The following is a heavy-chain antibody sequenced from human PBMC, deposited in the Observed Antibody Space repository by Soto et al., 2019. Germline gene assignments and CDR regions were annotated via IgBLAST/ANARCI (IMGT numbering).Heavy chain of an antibody. J-gene: IGHJ5*02. D-gene: IGHD3-3*01. Sequence: GASGKVSCKASGYTFTSYGISWVRQAPGQGLEWMGWISAYNGNTNYAQKLQGRVTMTTDTSTSTAYMELRSLRSDDTAVYYCARIPVYYDLWGGYQRDIPPWGQGPLVT. V-gene: IGHV1-18*01. CDR2: ISAYNGNT. CDR1: GYTFTSYG. CDR3: ARIPVYYDLWGGYQRDIPP.